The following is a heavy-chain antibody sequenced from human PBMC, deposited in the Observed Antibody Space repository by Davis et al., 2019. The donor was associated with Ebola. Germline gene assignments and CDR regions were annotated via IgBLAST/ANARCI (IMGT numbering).Heavy chain of an antibody. D-gene: IGHD2-15*01. CDR3: AKAPFGVVVVAATPYFDY. CDR2: IRYDGSNK. Sequence: PGGSLRLSCAASGFTFSSYGMHWVRQAPGKGLEWVAFIRYDGSNKYYADSVKGRFTISRDNSKNTLYLQMNSLRAEDTAVYYCAKAPFGVVVVAATPYFDYWGQGTLVTVSS. J-gene: IGHJ4*02. V-gene: IGHV3-30*02. CDR1: GFTFSSYG.